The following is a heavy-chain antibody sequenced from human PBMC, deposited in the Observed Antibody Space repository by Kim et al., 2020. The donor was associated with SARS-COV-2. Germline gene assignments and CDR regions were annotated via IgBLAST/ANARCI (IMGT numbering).Heavy chain of an antibody. CDR2: K. J-gene: IGHJ4*02. D-gene: IGHD3-22*01. Sequence: KYYADSVKGRFTISRDNSKNTLYLQMNSLRAEDTAVYYCAKSSSGYYDYWGQGTLVTVSS. V-gene: IGHV3-33*06. CDR3: AKSSSGYYDY.